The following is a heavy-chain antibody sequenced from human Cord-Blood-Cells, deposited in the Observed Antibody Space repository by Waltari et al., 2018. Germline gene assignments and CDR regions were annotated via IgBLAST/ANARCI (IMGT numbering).Heavy chain of an antibody. CDR3: AGAGLGATTCDALDI. V-gene: IGHV1-69*01. D-gene: IGHD1-26*01. Sequence: QVQLVQPGAEVTKPGSSVKLSCKASGGTFSSYAITWVRQARGQGLEWMGGVIPIFGTENYAQKFQGRGTITADESTSTADMELSSLGSEDTAVYYCAGAGLGATTCDALDIGGQGTMVTVA. CDR1: GGTFSSYA. J-gene: IGHJ3*02. CDR2: VIPIFGTE.